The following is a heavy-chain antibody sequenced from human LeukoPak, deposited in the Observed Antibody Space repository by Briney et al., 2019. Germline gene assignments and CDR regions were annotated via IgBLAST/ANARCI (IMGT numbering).Heavy chain of an antibody. CDR1: GFTFSSYA. J-gene: IGHJ4*02. D-gene: IGHD1-26*01. CDR3: AKDSEVGTDATKYFDY. CDR2: ISGSGGST. Sequence: GGSLRLSCAASGFTFSSYAMSWVRQAPGKGLEWVSAISGSGGSTYYADSVKGRFTISRDNSKNTLYLQMNSLRAEDTAVYYCAKDSEVGTDATKYFDYWGQGTLVTVSS. V-gene: IGHV3-23*01.